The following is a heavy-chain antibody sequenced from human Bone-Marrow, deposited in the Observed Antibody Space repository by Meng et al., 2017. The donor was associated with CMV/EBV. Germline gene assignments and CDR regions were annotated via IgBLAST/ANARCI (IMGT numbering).Heavy chain of an antibody. CDR2: IYYSGST. J-gene: IGHJ6*02. CDR3: ARISSSDYDFWSGYYMRAYYYYGMDV. Sequence: GSLGLSCTVSGGSISSSSYYWGWIRQPPGKGLEWIGSIYYSGSTYYNPSLKSRVTISVDTSKNQFSLKLSHVTAADTAVYYCARISSSDYDFWSGYYMRAYYYYGMDVWGQGTTVTASS. D-gene: IGHD3-3*01. CDR1: GGSISSSSYY. V-gene: IGHV4-39*01.